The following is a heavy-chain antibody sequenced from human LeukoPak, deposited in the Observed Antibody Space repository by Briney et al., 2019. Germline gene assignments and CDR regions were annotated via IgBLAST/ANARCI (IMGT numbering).Heavy chain of an antibody. CDR2: INSDGGST. Sequence: GGSLRLSCAASGFTFSSYSMNWVRQAPGKGLVWVSRINSDGGSTSYADSVRGRFTISRDNAKNTLYLQMNSLRAEDTAVYYCARDYDRYYMDVWGKGTPVTVSS. CDR3: ARDYDRYYMDV. CDR1: GFTFSSYS. V-gene: IGHV3-74*01. J-gene: IGHJ6*03. D-gene: IGHD3-3*01.